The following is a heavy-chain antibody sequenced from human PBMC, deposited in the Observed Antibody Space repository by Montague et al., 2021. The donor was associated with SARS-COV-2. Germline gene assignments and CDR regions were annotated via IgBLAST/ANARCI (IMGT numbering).Heavy chain of an antibody. Sequence: SLRLSCAVSGLTFAGYPMNWIRQAPGKGLEWVASISGAGNFRYYADSLKGRFTISRHNAGNLLFLQMDSLTADDTAFYYCARDYWAGRDKYYFDYWGRGTLVTVSS. V-gene: IGHV3-21*01. CDR1: GLTFAGYP. CDR2: ISGAGNFR. CDR3: ARDYWAGRDKYYFDY. J-gene: IGHJ4*02. D-gene: IGHD2-15*01.